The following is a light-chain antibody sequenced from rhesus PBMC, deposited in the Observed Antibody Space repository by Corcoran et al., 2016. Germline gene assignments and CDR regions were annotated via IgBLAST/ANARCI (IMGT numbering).Light chain of an antibody. CDR2: ENN. Sequence: QSVLTQPPSVSGAPGQRVTISCTGSSSNIVAGYYVQWYQQLPGPAPKLLIYENNKRPSGVSDRFSGSQSGTSASLTITGLQSEDEADYYCQSYDSSLSADVFGSGTKLTVL. CDR3: QSYDSSLSADV. J-gene: IGLJ6*01. CDR1: SSNIVAGYY. V-gene: IGLV1S1*01.